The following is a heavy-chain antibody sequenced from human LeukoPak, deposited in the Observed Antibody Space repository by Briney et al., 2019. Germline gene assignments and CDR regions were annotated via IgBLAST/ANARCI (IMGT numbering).Heavy chain of an antibody. D-gene: IGHD3-22*01. Sequence: GESLKISCKGSGYSFTSYWIGWVRQMPGKGLEWMGIIYPGDSDTRYSPSFQGQVTISADKSISTAYLQWSSLKASDTAMYCCARGPTYYYDSSAPALDYWGQGTLVTVSS. CDR2: IYPGDSDT. V-gene: IGHV5-51*01. J-gene: IGHJ4*02. CDR1: GYSFTSYW. CDR3: ARGPTYYYDSSAPALDY.